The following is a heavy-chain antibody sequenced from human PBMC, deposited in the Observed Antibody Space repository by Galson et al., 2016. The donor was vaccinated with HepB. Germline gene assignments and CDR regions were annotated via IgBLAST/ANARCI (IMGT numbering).Heavy chain of an antibody. CDR3: AGGRVLFGAMGGAYA. CDR2: IFYSGST. J-gene: IGHJ5*02. Sequence: TLSLTCTVSGGSVSSGGYYWIWIRQHPVKGLEWIGYIFYSGSTYYNPSLKSRVTISVDTSKSQFSLKLSSVTDAGRAVYYSAGGRVLFGAMGGAYAWGQGPLVTVSS. D-gene: IGHD4/OR15-4a*01. CDR1: GGSVSSGGYY. V-gene: IGHV4-31*03.